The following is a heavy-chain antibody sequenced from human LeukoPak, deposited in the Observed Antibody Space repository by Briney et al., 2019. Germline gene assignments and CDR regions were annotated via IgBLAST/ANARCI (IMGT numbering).Heavy chain of an antibody. CDR3: AKERNLEIAVAGTIFDY. V-gene: IGHV3-66*01. Sequence: PGGSLRLSCAASGFTVISNYMSWVRQAPGKGLEWVSVIYSGGDTYYADSVKGRFTISRDNSKNMIYLEMSSLKAEDTAVYYCAKERNLEIAVAGTIFDYWGQGTLVTVSS. D-gene: IGHD6-19*01. CDR1: GFTVISNY. CDR2: IYSGGDT. J-gene: IGHJ4*02.